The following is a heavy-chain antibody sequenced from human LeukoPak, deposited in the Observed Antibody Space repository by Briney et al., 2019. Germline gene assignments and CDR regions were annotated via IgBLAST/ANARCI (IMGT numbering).Heavy chain of an antibody. CDR2: IYYSGST. CDR3: ARSTIAVAGQGFDY. V-gene: IGHV4-59*01. Sequence: SETLSLTCTVSGGSISSYYWSWLRQPPGKGLEWIGYIYYSGSTNYNPSLKSRVTISVDTSKNQFSLKLSSVTAADTAVYYCARSTIAVAGQGFDYWGQGTLVTVSS. D-gene: IGHD6-19*01. CDR1: GGSISSYY. J-gene: IGHJ4*02.